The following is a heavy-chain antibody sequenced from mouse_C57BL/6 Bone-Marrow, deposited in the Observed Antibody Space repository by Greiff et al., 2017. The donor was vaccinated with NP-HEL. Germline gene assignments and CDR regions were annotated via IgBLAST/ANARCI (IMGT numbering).Heavy chain of an antibody. J-gene: IGHJ3*01. V-gene: IGHV2-2*01. CDR1: GFSLTSYG. CDR3: ARGFAY. CDR2: IWSGGST. Sequence: QVQLKQSGPGLVQPSQSLSITCTVSGFSLTSYGVHWVRQSPGKGLEWLGVIWSGGSTDSNAAFISRLSISKDNSKSQVFFKMNSLQADDTAIYYWARGFAYWGQGTLVTVSA.